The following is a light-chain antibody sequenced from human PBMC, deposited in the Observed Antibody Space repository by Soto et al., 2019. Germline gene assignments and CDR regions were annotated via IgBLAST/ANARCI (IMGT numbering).Light chain of an antibody. Sequence: QSALTQPPSASGSPGQSVTISCTGTSSDVGGYNYVSWYQQHPGKVPKLIIYEVTKRPSGVPDRFSGSKSGNTASLTVSGLQAEDEADYFCCSYAGGYNLVFGGGTKVTVL. J-gene: IGLJ3*02. V-gene: IGLV2-8*01. CDR2: EVT. CDR3: CSYAGGYNLV. CDR1: SSDVGGYNY.